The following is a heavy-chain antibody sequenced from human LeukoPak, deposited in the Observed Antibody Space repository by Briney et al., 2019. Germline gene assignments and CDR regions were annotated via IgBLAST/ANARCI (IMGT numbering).Heavy chain of an antibody. CDR2: LYYSGST. CDR3: ARRTAAGTSKSFDY. V-gene: IGHV4-59*12. J-gene: IGHJ4*02. CDR1: GVSISSYY. D-gene: IGHD6-13*01. Sequence: SETLSLTCTVSGVSISSYYWSWIRQPPGRGLEWIGYLYYSGSTNYNPSLKSRVTISVDTSKNQFSLKLSSVTAADTAVYYCARRTAAGTSKSFDYWGQGTLVTVSS.